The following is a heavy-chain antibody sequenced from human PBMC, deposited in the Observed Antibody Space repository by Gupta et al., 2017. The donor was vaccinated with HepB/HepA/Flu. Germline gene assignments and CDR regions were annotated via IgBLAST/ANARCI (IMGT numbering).Heavy chain of an antibody. CDR1: GFIVSRAF. CDR3: ARDPLGAASPRD. D-gene: IGHD1-26*01. J-gene: IGHJ4*02. V-gene: IGHV3-66*01. Sequence: EVQLVESGGGLVQPGGSLRLSCAASGFIVSRAFMSWVRQVPGKGLEWVAVIYIDDNTRYADSVKGRFTSSRDNAKNTLYLQMNSLRAEDTAVYDCARDPLGAASPRDWGQGTLLTVSS. CDR2: IYIDDNT.